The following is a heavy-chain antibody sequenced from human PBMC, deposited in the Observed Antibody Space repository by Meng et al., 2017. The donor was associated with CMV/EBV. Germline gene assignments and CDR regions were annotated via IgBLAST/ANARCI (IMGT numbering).Heavy chain of an antibody. D-gene: IGHD3-22*01. CDR1: GFTFSSYA. CDR3: ARLRASLIVVVQPYYFDY. J-gene: IGHJ4*02. V-gene: IGHV3-30*04. Sequence: GESLKISCAASGFTFSSYAMHWVRQAPGKGLEWVAVISYDGSNKYYADSVKGRFTISRDNSKNTLYLQMNSLRAEDTAVYYCARLRASLIVVVQPYYFDYWGQGTLVTVSS. CDR2: ISYDGSNK.